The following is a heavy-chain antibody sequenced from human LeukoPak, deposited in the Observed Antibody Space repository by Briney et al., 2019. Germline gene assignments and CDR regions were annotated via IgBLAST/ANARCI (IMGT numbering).Heavy chain of an antibody. J-gene: IGHJ4*02. CDR1: GFTFSGSA. V-gene: IGHV3-73*01. D-gene: IGHD3-3*01. CDR3: TRRENDFWSGYDNPFFDY. CDR2: IRSKANSYAT. Sequence: AGGSLRLSCAAPGFTFSGSAMHWVRQASGKGLEWVGRIRSKANSYATEYAASVKGRFTISRDDTKNTAYLQMNSLKTEDTAVYYCTRRENDFWSGYDNPFFDYWGQRTLVTVSS.